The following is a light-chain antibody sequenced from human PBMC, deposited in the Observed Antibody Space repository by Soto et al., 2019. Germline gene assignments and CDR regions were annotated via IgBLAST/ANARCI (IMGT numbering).Light chain of an antibody. CDR2: DVS. V-gene: IGKV1-5*01. J-gene: IGKJ4*01. CDR3: QQYFSYPLT. CDR1: QSLGTW. Sequence: DIQMTQSPSTLSASVGDRVIITCRVSQSLGTWLAWYQQKPGTAPVLLIYDVSTLESGVPSRFSGRGSGTEFTLTISSLQPDDFATYYCQQYFSYPLTFGGGTKVESK.